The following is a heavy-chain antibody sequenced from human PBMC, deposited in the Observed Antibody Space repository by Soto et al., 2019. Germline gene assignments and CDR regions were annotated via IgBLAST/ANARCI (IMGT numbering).Heavy chain of an antibody. CDR3: ARDLDVTTVTTSFDS. Sequence: ASVKVSCKASGYTFTSYGISWVRQAPGQGLEWMGWISAYNGNTNYAQKLQGRVTMTTDTSTSTAYMELRSLRSDDTAVYYCARDLDVTTVTTSFDSWGQGTLVTVSS. D-gene: IGHD4-17*01. CDR1: GYTFTSYG. CDR2: ISAYNGNT. V-gene: IGHV1-18*01. J-gene: IGHJ4*02.